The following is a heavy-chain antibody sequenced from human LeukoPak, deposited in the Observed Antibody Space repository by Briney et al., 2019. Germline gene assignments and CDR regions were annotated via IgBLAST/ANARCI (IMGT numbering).Heavy chain of an antibody. Sequence: SVKVSCKASGGTFSSYAISWVRQAPGQGLEWMGGIIPIFGTANYAQKFQGRVTITADESTSTAYMELSSLRSEGTAVYYCARGTPDGYNINWFDPWGQGTLVTVSS. J-gene: IGHJ5*02. CDR3: ARGTPDGYNINWFDP. D-gene: IGHD5-24*01. CDR1: GGTFSSYA. CDR2: IIPIFGTA. V-gene: IGHV1-69*13.